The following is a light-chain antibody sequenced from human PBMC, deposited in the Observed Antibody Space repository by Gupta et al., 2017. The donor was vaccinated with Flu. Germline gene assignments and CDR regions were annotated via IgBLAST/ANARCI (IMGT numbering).Light chain of an antibody. V-gene: IGLV8-61*01. Sequence: QPAVPHEPSRSVSPGGTVTLPCRLTTGSVSTNSYTCWYQQTPGQAPRTLIYNTNIRSSGVPDRFSGSILGNKAPLTITGAQADDECYYYCELFMRSGISVFGGGTRLTVL. CDR3: ELFMRSGISV. CDR1: TGSVSTNSY. CDR2: NTN. J-gene: IGLJ3*02.